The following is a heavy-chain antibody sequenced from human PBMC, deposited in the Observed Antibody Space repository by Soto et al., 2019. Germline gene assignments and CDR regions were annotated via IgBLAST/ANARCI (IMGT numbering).Heavy chain of an antibody. D-gene: IGHD1-1*01. V-gene: IGHV3-74*01. J-gene: IGHJ4*02. Sequence: GGSLRLSCAASGFTFSSYWMHWVRQAPGKGLVRVSRIIRDGSSTNYADSVKGRFTISRDNAKNTLYLQMSSLRAEDTAVYYCPRGQQARTFDYWGQGTLVTVSS. CDR1: GFTFSSYW. CDR3: PRGQQARTFDY. CDR2: IIRDGSST.